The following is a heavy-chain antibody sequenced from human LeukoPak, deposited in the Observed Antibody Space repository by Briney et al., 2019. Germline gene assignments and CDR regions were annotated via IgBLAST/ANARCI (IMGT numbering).Heavy chain of an antibody. CDR2: IYYSGST. CDR3: AREVSGGSGSHFDY. J-gene: IGHJ4*02. CDR1: GGSISSGGYY. V-gene: IGHV4-31*03. D-gene: IGHD3-10*01. Sequence: PSQTLSLTCTVSGGSISSGGYYWSWIRQHPGKGLEWIGYIYYSGSTYYNPSLKSRVTISVDTSKNQFSLKLSSVTAADTAVYYCAREVSGGSGSHFDYWGQGTLVTVSS.